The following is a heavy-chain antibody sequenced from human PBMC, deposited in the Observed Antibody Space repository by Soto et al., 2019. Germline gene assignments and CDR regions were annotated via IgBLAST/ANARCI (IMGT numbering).Heavy chain of an antibody. V-gene: IGHV3-23*01. J-gene: IGHJ4*02. CDR1: GFTFSSYA. Sequence: GGSLRLSCAASGFTFSSYAMSWVRQAPGRGLEWVSAISDNGGRTYYPDSLKGRFTISRDNSKNTLYLQMNSLRAEDTAIYYCAKVSSSWYAGFFDLWGQRTLVTVSS. CDR2: ISDNGGRT. D-gene: IGHD6-13*01. CDR3: AKVSSSWYAGFFDL.